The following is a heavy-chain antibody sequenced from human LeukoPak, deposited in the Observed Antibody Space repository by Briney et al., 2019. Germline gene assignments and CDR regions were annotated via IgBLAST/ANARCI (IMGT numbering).Heavy chain of an antibody. V-gene: IGHV4-30-4*01. CDR1: GGSISSGDHY. Sequence: SETLSLTCTVSGGSISSGDHYWSWIRQPPGKGLEWIAYMYYSGSTYYNPSLKSRVTMSADTSKNQLSLKLSSVTAADTAVYYCARHGDRVRGGYDYWGQGTLVTVSS. D-gene: IGHD3-10*01. J-gene: IGHJ4*02. CDR2: MYYSGST. CDR3: ARHGDRVRGGYDY.